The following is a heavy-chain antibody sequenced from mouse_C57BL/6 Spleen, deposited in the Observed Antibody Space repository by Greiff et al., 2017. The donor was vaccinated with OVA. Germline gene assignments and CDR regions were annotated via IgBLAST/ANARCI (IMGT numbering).Heavy chain of an antibody. CDR3: ARGGSYGSFDY. D-gene: IGHD1-1*01. CDR2: ISYDGSN. CDR1: GYSITSGYY. Sequence: EVKLEESGPGLVKPSQSLSLTCSVTGYSITSGYYWNWIRQFPGNKLEWMGYISYDGSNNYNPSLKNRISITRDTSKNQFFLKLNSVTTEDTATYYCARGGSYGSFDYWGQGTTLTVSS. J-gene: IGHJ2*01. V-gene: IGHV3-6*01.